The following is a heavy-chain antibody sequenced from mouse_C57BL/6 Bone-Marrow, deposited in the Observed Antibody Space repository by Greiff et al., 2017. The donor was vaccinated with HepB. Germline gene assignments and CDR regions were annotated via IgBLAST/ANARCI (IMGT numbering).Heavy chain of an antibody. CDR2: IDPSDSET. CDR1: GYTFTSYW. D-gene: IGHD3-3*01. J-gene: IGHJ1*03. CDR3: ARRGTSLPYWYFDV. V-gene: IGHV1-52*01. Sequence: QVQLQQPGAELVRPGSSVKLSCKASGYTFTSYWMHWVKQRPIQGLEWIGNIDPSDSETHYNQKFKDKATLTVDKSSSTAHMQLSSLTSEDSAVYYCARRGTSLPYWYFDVWGTGTTVTVSS.